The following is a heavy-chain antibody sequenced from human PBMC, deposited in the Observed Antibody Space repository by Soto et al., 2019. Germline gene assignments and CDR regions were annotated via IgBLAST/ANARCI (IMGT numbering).Heavy chain of an antibody. D-gene: IGHD6-13*01. CDR2: INPNSGGT. CDR1: GYTFTGYY. V-gene: IGHV1-2*04. J-gene: IGHJ5*02. Sequence: ASVKVSCKASGYTFTGYYMHWVRQAPGQGLEWMGWINPNSGGTNYAQKFQGWVTMTRETSISTAYMQLSRLRSDDTAVYYCARGGAAAGTRGHWFDPWGQGTLVTVSS. CDR3: ARGGAAAGTRGHWFDP.